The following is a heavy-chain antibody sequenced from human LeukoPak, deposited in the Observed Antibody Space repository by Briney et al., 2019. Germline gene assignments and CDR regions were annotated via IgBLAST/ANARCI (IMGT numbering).Heavy chain of an antibody. Sequence: PGGSLRLSCAASEFTFSSYWMHWVRQAPGKRLVWVSRIKGDGSSTTYADSVKGRFTISRDNAKNTLYLQMNSLTAEDTAVYYCARGSYSSGRYPGPGDSHYWGQGTLVTVSS. CDR2: IKGDGSST. CDR1: EFTFSSYW. D-gene: IGHD6-19*01. J-gene: IGHJ4*02. CDR3: ARGSYSSGRYPGPGDSHY. V-gene: IGHV3-74*01.